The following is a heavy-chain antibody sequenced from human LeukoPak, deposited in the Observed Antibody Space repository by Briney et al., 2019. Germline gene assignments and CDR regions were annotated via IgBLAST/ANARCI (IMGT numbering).Heavy chain of an antibody. CDR1: GFTFSSYW. CDR3: AREPSGSYSYYYYYYGMDV. CDR2: IKQDGSEK. V-gene: IGHV3-7*03. J-gene: IGHJ6*02. Sequence: GGSLRLSCAASGFTFSSYWMSWVRQAPGEGLEWVANIKQDGSEKYYVDSVKGRFTISRDNAKNSLYLQMNSLRAEDTAVYYCAREPSGSYSYYYYYYGMDVWGQGTTVTVSS. D-gene: IGHD1-26*01.